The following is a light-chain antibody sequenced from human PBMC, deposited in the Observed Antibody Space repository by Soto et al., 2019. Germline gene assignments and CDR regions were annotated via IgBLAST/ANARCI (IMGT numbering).Light chain of an antibody. CDR1: SSDINSYNN. CDR3: TSYTHGNTQLI. V-gene: IGLV2-14*01. Sequence: QAVVTQPASVSGSPGQSITISCTGDSSDINSYNNDAWYQQHPGKAPKLIIYEVSNRPLGVSNRFSGSKSGNTASLTISGLQAEDEADYYCTSYTHGNTQLIFGGGTKVTVL. J-gene: IGLJ2*01. CDR2: EVS.